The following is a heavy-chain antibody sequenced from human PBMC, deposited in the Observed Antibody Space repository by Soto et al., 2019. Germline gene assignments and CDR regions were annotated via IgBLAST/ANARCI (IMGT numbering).Heavy chain of an antibody. V-gene: IGHV1-3*01. J-gene: IGHJ4*02. CDR2: INAGNGNT. CDR1: GYTFTSYA. Sequence: QVPLVQSGAEVKKPGASVKVSCKASGYTFTSYAMHWVRQAPGQRLEWMGWINAGNGNTKYSQKFQGRVTITRDTSASTAYMELSSLRSEDTAVYYCARDDSSGYYLEESWGQGTLVTVSS. CDR3: ARDDSSGYYLEES. D-gene: IGHD3-22*01.